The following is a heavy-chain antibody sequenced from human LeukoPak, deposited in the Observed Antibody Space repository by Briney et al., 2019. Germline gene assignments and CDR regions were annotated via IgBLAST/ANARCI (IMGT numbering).Heavy chain of an antibody. Sequence: PAGSLRLSCSTSGFTFRSFWMHWVRQAPGKGLEWVSHINLDGSKTTYADSVKGRVTIAKDNSKNTVFLQMSSLRADDTGFYYCLRVYNPAQSSSWRWGQGTLVSVSS. CDR2: INLDGSKT. CDR1: GFTFRSFW. CDR3: LRVYNPAQSSSWR. J-gene: IGHJ4*02. V-gene: IGHV3-74*03. D-gene: IGHD6-13*01.